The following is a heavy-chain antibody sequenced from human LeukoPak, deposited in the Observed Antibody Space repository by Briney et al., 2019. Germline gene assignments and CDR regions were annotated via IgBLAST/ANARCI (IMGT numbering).Heavy chain of an antibody. V-gene: IGHV1-2*02. CDR1: GYTFTVYY. Sequence: ASVKVSFKASGYTFTVYYMHWVRQAPGQGLEWMGWINPNSGGTNYAQKFQGRVTMTRDTSISTAYMELSRLRSDDTAVYYCAREVKDYDILTGSYYYYYMDVWGKGTTVTISS. CDR3: AREVKDYDILTGSYYYYYMDV. CDR2: INPNSGGT. D-gene: IGHD3-9*01. J-gene: IGHJ6*03.